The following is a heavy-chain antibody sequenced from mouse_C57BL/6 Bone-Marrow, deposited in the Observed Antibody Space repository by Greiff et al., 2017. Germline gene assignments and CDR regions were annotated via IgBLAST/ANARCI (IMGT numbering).Heavy chain of an antibody. CDR2: FDPSDSYT. D-gene: IGHD2-3*01. Sequence: QVQLKQPGAELVMPGASVKLSCKASGYTFTSYWMHWVKQRPGQGLEWIGEFDPSDSYTNYNQKFKGKSTLTVDKSSSTAYMQLSSLTSEDSAVYYCAIDGYTWFAYWGQGTLVTVSA. CDR3: AIDGYTWFAY. V-gene: IGHV1-69*01. J-gene: IGHJ3*01. CDR1: GYTFTSYW.